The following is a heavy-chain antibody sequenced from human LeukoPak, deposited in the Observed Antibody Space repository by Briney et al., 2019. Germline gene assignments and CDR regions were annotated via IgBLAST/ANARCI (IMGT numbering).Heavy chain of an antibody. D-gene: IGHD3-22*01. CDR3: ARAGYDSSGYSTYYFDY. J-gene: IGHJ4*02. Sequence: SETLPLTCAVYGGSFSGYYWSWIRQPPGKGLEWIGEINHSGSTNYNPSLKSRVTISVDTSKNQFSLKLSSVTAADTAVYYCARAGYDSSGYSTYYFDYWGQGTLVTVSS. CDR1: GGSFSGYY. CDR2: INHSGST. V-gene: IGHV4-34*01.